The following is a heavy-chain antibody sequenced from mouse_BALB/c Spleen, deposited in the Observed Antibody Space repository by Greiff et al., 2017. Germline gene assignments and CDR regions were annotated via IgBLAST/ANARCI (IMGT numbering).Heavy chain of an antibody. CDR2: ISSGSSTI. D-gene: IGHD4-1*01. V-gene: IGHV5-17*02. CDR1: GFTFSSFG. Sequence: EVQLQESGGGLVQPGGSRKLSCAASGFTFSSFGMHWVRQAPEKGLEWVAYISSGSSTIYYADTVKGRFTISRDNPKNTLFLQMTSLRSEDTAMYYCARDWGYAMDYWGQGTSVTVSS. J-gene: IGHJ4*01. CDR3: ARDWGYAMDY.